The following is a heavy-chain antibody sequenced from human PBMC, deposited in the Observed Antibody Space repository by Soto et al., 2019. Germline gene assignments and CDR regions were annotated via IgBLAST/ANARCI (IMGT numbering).Heavy chain of an antibody. CDR2: MNAKSGDT. J-gene: IGHJ6*02. CDR3: ARGNPFNYAGFDV. CDR1: GYTFSDFD. D-gene: IGHD3-16*01. Sequence: QAHLEQSGAEVKRPGASVKVSCKASGYTFSDFDINWLRQAFGQGPEWMGWMNAKSGDTFYAQRFQGKFNMTWDTSLSTAYMEVGSLTSDDTAIYYCARGNPFNYAGFDVWGQGTTVAVSS. V-gene: IGHV1-8*01.